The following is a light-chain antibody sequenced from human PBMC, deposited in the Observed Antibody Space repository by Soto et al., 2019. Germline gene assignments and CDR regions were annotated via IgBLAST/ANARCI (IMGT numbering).Light chain of an antibody. J-gene: IGKJ2*01. Sequence: ESVMTQSPGTLSLSPGERATISCRASQVIGSRYLAWYHQKSGQAPRLLIYGASSRATGIPDRFSGSGSGTDFTLTISRLETEEFGVYYCQQFGSSIPHTFGQGTKLEI. CDR1: QVIGSRY. CDR3: QQFGSSIPHT. V-gene: IGKV3-20*01. CDR2: GAS.